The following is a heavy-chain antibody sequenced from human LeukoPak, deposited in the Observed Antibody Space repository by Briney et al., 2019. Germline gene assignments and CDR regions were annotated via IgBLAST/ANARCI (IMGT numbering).Heavy chain of an antibody. J-gene: IGHJ4*02. CDR1: GGSISSYY. CDR2: IYYSGST. Sequence: SETLSLTCTVSGGSISSYYWSWIRQPPGKGLEWIGYIYYSGSTNYNPSLKSRVTISVDTSKNQFSLKLSSVTAADTAVSYCARGLDDYDYYFDYWGQGTLVTVSS. V-gene: IGHV4-59*01. CDR3: ARGLDDYDYYFDY. D-gene: IGHD5-24*01.